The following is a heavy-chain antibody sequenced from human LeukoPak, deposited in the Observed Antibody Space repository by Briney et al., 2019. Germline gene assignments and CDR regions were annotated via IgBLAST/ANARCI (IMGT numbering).Heavy chain of an antibody. CDR2: IYYSGST. Sequence: SETLSLTCTVSGGSISRYCCSWGRLPPGKGQGWIGYIYYSGSTNYNPSLKSRVTISVDMYKNQFSLKLSSVTAADTAVYYCARGSLDTTMAPSMDVWGQGTTVTVSS. D-gene: IGHD5-18*01. V-gene: IGHV4-59*01. CDR3: ARGSLDTTMAPSMDV. CDR1: GGSISRYC. J-gene: IGHJ6*02.